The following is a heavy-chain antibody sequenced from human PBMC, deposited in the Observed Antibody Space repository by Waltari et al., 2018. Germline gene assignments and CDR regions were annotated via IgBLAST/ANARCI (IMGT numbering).Heavy chain of an antibody. J-gene: IGHJ4*02. Sequence: QVQLVESGGGVVQPGGSLRLSCAASGFTFSSYGMHWVRQAPGKGLGWVAFIRYDGSNKYYADAVKGRFTISRDNSKNTLDLQMNSLRAEDTAVYYCAKDRAGFDYWGQGTLVTVSS. D-gene: IGHD3-10*01. CDR1: GFTFSSYG. CDR3: AKDRAGFDY. CDR2: IRYDGSNK. V-gene: IGHV3-30*02.